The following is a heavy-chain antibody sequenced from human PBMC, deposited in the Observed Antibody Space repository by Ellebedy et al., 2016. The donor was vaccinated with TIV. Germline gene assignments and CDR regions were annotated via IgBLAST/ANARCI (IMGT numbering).Heavy chain of an antibody. J-gene: IGHJ4*02. CDR2: ISNDANNK. CDR1: GFTFSRYW. V-gene: IGHV3-30*18. D-gene: IGHD2-2*01. CDR3: AKVTVGFCSTPNCFYFDY. Sequence: GESLKISCSASGFTFSRYWMNWVRQAPGTGLEWLALISNDANNKYYADSVKGRFTISRDNSKNTLYLQMSSLRPEDTAVYFCAKVTVGFCSTPNCFYFDYWGQGTLLTVSS.